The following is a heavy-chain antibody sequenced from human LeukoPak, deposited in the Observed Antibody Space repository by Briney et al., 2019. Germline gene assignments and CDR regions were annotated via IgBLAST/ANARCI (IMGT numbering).Heavy chain of an antibody. V-gene: IGHV4-59*01. CDR2: IYYGGST. D-gene: IGHD7-27*01. CDR1: GGSLSSYY. J-gene: IGHJ4*02. Sequence: SSEALSLTCTVSGGSLSSYYWSWIRQPPGKGLEWIGHIYYGGSTNYNPTLKSRVTISVDTSKNQFSLKLSSVTAADAAVYYCASRKLGNDYWGQGTLVTVSS. CDR3: ASRKLGNDY.